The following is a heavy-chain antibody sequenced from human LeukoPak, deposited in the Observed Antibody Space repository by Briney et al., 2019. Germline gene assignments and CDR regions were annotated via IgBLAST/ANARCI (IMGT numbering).Heavy chain of an antibody. CDR1: GFTFRNYA. Sequence: GGSLRLSCEASGFTFRNYAMSWVRQAPGRGLEWVSAICKSGGSTFYADSVRGRFTISRDNSRNTLYLQMNSLRAEDTAVYYCARHRGGYCSSTSCYRPGPHFDYWGQGTLVTVSS. J-gene: IGHJ4*02. D-gene: IGHD2-2*01. V-gene: IGHV3-23*01. CDR3: ARHRGGYCSSTSCYRPGPHFDY. CDR2: ICKSGGST.